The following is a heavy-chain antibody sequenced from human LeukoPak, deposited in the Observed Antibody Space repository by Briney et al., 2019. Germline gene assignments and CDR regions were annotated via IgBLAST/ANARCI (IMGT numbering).Heavy chain of an antibody. CDR3: ARAMVRGIWFDP. J-gene: IGHJ5*02. CDR2: NYHSGSN. CDR1: GYSISRGYY. Sequence: SETLSLTHAVCGYSISRGYYRGWIRQPPGKGLEGIGSNYHSGSNYYKPSLKSRVTISVDTSKNQFSLKLSSATAADTAVYYCARAMVRGIWFDPWGQGTLVTVSS. V-gene: IGHV4-38-2*01. D-gene: IGHD3-10*01.